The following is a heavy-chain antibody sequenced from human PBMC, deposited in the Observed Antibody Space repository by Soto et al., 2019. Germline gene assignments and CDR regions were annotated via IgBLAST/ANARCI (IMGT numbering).Heavy chain of an antibody. J-gene: IGHJ6*02. V-gene: IGHV4-30-2*06. CDR1: GCSISSGFYS. Sequence: TLSLTCPFSGCSISSGFYSLTWIRQSPGKGLEWIGYTYQSGSAYYNPSLKSRVTIPVDRSKNQFSLNLTSVTAADTAVYYCARDYYGMDVWGQGTTVTFS. CDR3: ARDYYGMDV. CDR2: TYQSGSA.